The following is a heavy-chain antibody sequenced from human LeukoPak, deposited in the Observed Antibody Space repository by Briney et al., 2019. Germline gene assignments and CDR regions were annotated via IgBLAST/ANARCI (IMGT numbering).Heavy chain of an antibody. CDR2: IYGSGST. D-gene: IGHD2-2*02. CDR1: GFTVGNNY. J-gene: IGHJ4*02. V-gene: IGHV3-66*01. CDR3: ARGMPATAIRPYFDS. Sequence: PGGSLRLSCTASGFTVGNNYMTWVRQAPGKGLEGVSVIYGSGSTFYADSVKGRFTISRDSSKNTLYLQMDSLRAEDTAAYYCARGMPATAIRPYFDSWGQGTLVTVSS.